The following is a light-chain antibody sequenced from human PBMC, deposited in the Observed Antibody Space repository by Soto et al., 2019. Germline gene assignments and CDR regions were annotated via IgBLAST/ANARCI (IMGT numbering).Light chain of an antibody. V-gene: IGKV2-28*01. CDR3: MVAPQTMIT. CDR2: LGS. J-gene: IGKJ4*01. CDR1: QSLLHSNGYNY. Sequence: DSVMPQNTLSLPLPPGEPASISCRSSQSLLHSNGYNYLDWYLQKPGQSPQLLIYLGSNRASGVPDRFSGSGSGTDFTLKISSVEAEDVGVYYCMVAPQTMITFCGGTNVDI.